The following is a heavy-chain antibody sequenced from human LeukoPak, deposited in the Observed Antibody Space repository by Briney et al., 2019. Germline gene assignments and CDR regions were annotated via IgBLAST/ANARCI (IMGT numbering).Heavy chain of an antibody. CDR3: AAELLGYAERTDY. J-gene: IGHJ4*02. V-gene: IGHV4-34*01. D-gene: IGHD3-10*01. CDR2: INHSGST. Sequence: PSETLSLTCTVSGGSISSYYWSWIRQPPGKGLEWIGEINHSGSTNYNPSLKSRVTISVDTSKNQFSLKRSSVTAADTAVYYCAAELLGYAERTDYWGQGTLVTVSS. CDR1: GGSISSYY.